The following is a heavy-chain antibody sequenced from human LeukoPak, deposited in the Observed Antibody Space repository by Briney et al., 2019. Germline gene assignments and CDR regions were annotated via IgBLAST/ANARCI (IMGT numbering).Heavy chain of an antibody. CDR2: ISYDGSNK. V-gene: IGHV3-30-3*01. J-gene: IGHJ4*02. CDR3: ARGFRGGGTY. D-gene: IGHD3-10*01. CDR1: GFTFGSYA. Sequence: GGSLRLSCAASGFTFGSYAMHWVRQAPGKGLEWVAVISYDGSNKYYADSVKGRFTISRDNSKNTLYLQMNSLRAEDTAVYYCARGFRGGGTYWGQGTLVTVSS.